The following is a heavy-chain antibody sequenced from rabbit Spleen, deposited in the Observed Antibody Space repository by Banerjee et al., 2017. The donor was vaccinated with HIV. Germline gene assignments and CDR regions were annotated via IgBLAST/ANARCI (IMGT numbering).Heavy chain of an antibody. J-gene: IGHJ3*01. D-gene: IGHD4-1*01. Sequence: QEQLVESGGGLVQPTGSLTLTCKASGFSFGDRDVMCWVRQAPGKGLEWIACIDSGSSGFTYYATWAKGRFTCSKTSSTTVTLQMTSLTAADTATYFCARDLTGVIGWNFGWWGQGTLVTVS. CDR1: GFSFGDRDV. V-gene: IGHV1S45*01. CDR2: IDSGSSGFT. CDR3: ARDLTGVIGWNFGW.